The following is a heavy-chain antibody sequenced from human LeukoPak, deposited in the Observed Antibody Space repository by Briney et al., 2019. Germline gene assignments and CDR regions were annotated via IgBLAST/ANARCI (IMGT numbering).Heavy chain of an antibody. CDR3: AKLGPRDRWEPKSYYFDY. CDR2: ISGSGGST. J-gene: IGHJ4*02. CDR1: GFTFSSYS. D-gene: IGHD1-26*01. V-gene: IGHV3-23*01. Sequence: SGGSLRLSCAASGFTFSSYSMSWVRQAPGKGLEWVSAISGSGGSTYYADSVKGRFTISRDNSKNTLYLQMNSLRAEDTAVYYCAKLGPRDRWEPKSYYFDYWGQGTLVTVSS.